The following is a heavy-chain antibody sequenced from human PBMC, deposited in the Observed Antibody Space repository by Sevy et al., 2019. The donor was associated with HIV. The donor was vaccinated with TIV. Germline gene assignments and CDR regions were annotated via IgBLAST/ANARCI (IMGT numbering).Heavy chain of an antibody. CDR3: AKDGIVVTSVFDI. D-gene: IGHD2-15*01. J-gene: IGHJ3*02. Sequence: GGSLRLSCVTSGFTFSSYAMNWVRQAPGKGLEWVSGISANGGSAYYVDSVKGRFTISRDNSKNTLYLQMNSLRAEDTAIYYCAKDGIVVTSVFDIWVQGTMVTVSS. CDR1: GFTFSSYA. CDR2: ISANGGSA. V-gene: IGHV3-23*01.